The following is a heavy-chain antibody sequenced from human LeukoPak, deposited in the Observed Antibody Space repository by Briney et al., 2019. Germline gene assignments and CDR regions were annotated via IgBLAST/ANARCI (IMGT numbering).Heavy chain of an antibody. CDR1: GYTFTDYY. Sequence: ASVKVSCKAFGYTFTDYYIHWVRQAPGQGLEWMGWINPYSGGTSYAQNFQGRVTMTRDTSINTVYMELSRLRSDDTAIFYCARGKVLAQDAFDIWGQGTVVTVSS. J-gene: IGHJ3*02. CDR2: INPYSGGT. D-gene: IGHD4/OR15-4a*01. CDR3: ARGKVLAQDAFDI. V-gene: IGHV1-2*02.